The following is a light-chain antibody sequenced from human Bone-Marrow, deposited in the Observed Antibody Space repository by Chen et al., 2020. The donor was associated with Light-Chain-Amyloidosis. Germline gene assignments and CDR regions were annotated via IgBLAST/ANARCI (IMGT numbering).Light chain of an antibody. V-gene: IGLV1-36*01. CDR2: YDD. J-gene: IGLJ3*02. Sequence: QSVLTQPPSVSAAPGQRVTISCSGSTSNIGNNDVNWYQQLPGKAPKLLIFYDDLLPSGVSDRFSGSKSGPSASLAIGGLQSEDEADYYCAAWDDSLNALMFGGGTKLTVL. CDR3: AAWDDSLNALM. CDR1: TSNIGNND.